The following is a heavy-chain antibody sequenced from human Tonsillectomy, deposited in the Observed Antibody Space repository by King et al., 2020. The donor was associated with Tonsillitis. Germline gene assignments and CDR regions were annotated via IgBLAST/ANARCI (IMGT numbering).Heavy chain of an antibody. CDR3: AREGAAAGTSRPTGFDP. Sequence: VQLVESGGGVVQPGRSLRLSCAASGFTFSSHSMHWVRQPPGKGLEWVVVISYDGSSKYYADSVKGRFTISRDNSNNTVYLQMNSLRAEDTAVYFCAREGAAAGTSRPTGFDPWGQGTLVTVSS. V-gene: IGHV3-30-3*01. J-gene: IGHJ5*02. CDR1: GFTFSSHS. CDR2: ISYDGSSK. D-gene: IGHD6-13*01.